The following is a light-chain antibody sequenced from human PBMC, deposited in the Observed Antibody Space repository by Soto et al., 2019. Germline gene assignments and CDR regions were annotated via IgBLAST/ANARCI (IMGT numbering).Light chain of an antibody. CDR1: QGVSSSC. V-gene: IGKV3-20*01. CDR3: QQQGT. Sequence: EIVLTQSPGTLSLSPGERATLSCRASQGVSSSCLAWYQQKPGQAPRLLIYGASSRATGIPDRFSGSGSGTDFTLTISRLEPEDFAVYYCQQQGTFGQGTKVEIK. J-gene: IGKJ1*01. CDR2: GAS.